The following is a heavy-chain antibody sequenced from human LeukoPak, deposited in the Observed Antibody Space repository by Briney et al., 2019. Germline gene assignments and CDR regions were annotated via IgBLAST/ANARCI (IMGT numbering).Heavy chain of an antibody. CDR2: IYYSGST. CDR3: ARDNVLTGYFHDFDI. J-gene: IGHJ3*02. Sequence: SETLSLTCSVSGGSLSGYYWSWIRRPPGKGLEWIGYIYYSGSTYYNPSLKSRVTISVDTFKNQFSLKLTSVTAADTAVYHCARDNVLTGYFHDFDIWGQGTMVTVSS. D-gene: IGHD3-9*01. V-gene: IGHV4-59*01. CDR1: GGSLSGYY.